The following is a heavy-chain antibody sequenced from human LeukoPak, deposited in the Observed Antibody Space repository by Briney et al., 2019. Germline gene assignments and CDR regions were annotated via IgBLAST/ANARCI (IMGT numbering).Heavy chain of an antibody. CDR3: ARADFGYGDYGGLDY. J-gene: IGHJ4*02. CDR2: IYYSGST. CDR1: GGSISSGGYY. V-gene: IGHV4-31*03. D-gene: IGHD4-17*01. Sequence: SETLSLTCTVSGGSISSGGYYWSWIRQHPGKGLEWIGYIYYSGSTYYNPSLKSRVTISVDTSKNQFSLKLSSVTAADTAVYYCARADFGYGDYGGLDYWGQGTLVTVSS.